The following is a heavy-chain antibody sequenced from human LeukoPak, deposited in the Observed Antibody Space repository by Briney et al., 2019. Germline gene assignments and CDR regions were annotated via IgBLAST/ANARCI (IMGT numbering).Heavy chain of an antibody. CDR1: TGSLNTYF. Sequence: SETLSLTCTVSTGSLNTYFWTWVRQPAGKGLEWIGRVSGTGTAYSNPSLESRVIISLDTSRNQFSLKLMSVTAAGTAVYYCARGKELTGTSGHYSFDFWGQGTLVSVSS. D-gene: IGHD1-7*01. V-gene: IGHV4-4*07. CDR3: ARGKELTGTSGHYSFDF. CDR2: VSGTGTA. J-gene: IGHJ4*02.